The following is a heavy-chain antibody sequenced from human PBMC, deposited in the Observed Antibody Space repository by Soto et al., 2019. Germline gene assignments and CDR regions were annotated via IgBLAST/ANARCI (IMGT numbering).Heavy chain of an antibody. CDR1: GDSLTRNY. V-gene: IGHV4-59*01. CDR2: IHNGRST. J-gene: IGHJ4*02. CDR3: ARTLSGGFDY. Sequence: QVQLQESGPGLVKPSETLSLTCTVSGDSLTRNYWSWIRQPPGKGLEWLAYIHNGRSTNYNPSLPRRASISLSTPKTHLTLNLTSVTAADTAVYYCARTLSGGFDYWGQGTLVTVSS.